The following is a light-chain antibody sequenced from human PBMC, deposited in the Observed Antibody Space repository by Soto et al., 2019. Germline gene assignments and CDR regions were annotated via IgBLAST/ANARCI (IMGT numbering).Light chain of an antibody. CDR2: QDS. V-gene: IGLV3-1*01. Sequence: SYELTQPPSVSVSPGQTASITCSGAKSGDKYACWYQQKPGQSPVLVIYQDSKRPSGIPERFSGSNSGNTATLTISGTQAMDEADYYCQAWDSSTDYVFGTGTKLTVL. CDR1: KSGDKY. J-gene: IGLJ1*01. CDR3: QAWDSSTDYV.